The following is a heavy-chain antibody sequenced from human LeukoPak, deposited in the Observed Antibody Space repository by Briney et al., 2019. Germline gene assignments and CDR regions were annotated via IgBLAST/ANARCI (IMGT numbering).Heavy chain of an antibody. J-gene: IGHJ3*02. V-gene: IGHV1-69*05. CDR1: GGTFSSYA. D-gene: IGHD5-18*01. CDR3: GRDSSKRRYSYGPLRGCAFDI. Sequence: ASVKVSCKASGGTFSSYAISWVRQAPGQGLEWMGGIIPIFGTANYAQKFQGRVTITTDESTSTAYMELSSLRSEDTAVYYCGRDSSKRRYSYGPLRGCAFDIWGQGTLVTVSS. CDR2: IIPIFGTA.